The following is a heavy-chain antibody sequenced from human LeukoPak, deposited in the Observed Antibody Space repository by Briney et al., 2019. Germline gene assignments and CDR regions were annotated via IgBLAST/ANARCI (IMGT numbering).Heavy chain of an antibody. Sequence: GGSLRLSCAASGFTFSSYWMSWVRQAPGKGLEWVANIKQDGSEKYYVDSVKGRFTISRDNAKNSLYLQMNSLRAEDTAVYYCASTDVVWYYYGSGSYPNWFDPWGQGTLVTVSS. CDR2: IKQDGSEK. J-gene: IGHJ5*02. CDR1: GFTFSSYW. CDR3: ASTDVVWYYYGSGSYPNWFDP. V-gene: IGHV3-7*01. D-gene: IGHD3-10*01.